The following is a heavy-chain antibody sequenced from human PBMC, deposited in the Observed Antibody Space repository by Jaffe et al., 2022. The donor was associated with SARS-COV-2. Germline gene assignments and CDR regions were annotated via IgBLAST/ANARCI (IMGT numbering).Heavy chain of an antibody. J-gene: IGHJ4*02. D-gene: IGHD3-10*01. CDR3: ARDFGNHRIDC. V-gene: IGHV4-39*02. CDR2: IDNSRST. Sequence: QLQLQESGPGLVKPSETLSLTCTVSGGSISSSGYYWGWVRQPPGKGLEWIGSIDNSRSTYYKPSLKSRVTISADTSKNQFSLRLYSVTAADTAVYFCARDFGNHRIDCWGQGTLVTVSS. CDR1: GGSISSSGYY.